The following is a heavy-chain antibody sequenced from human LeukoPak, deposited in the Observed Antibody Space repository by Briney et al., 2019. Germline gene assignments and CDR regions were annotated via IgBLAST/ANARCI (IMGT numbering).Heavy chain of an antibody. D-gene: IGHD5-18*01. CDR3: ARAGVYSYSYYMDV. Sequence: VRSLRLSCAAPRFTFSRYAMHWVRQAPGTGLEWVTLISYDVSNKYYADSVKGRFTISPDTSKNTLYMQMNRRRPAATALHTSARAGVYSYSYYMDVWGKGTLVTVSS. V-gene: IGHV3-30*04. CDR1: RFTFSRYA. J-gene: IGHJ6*03. CDR2: ISYDVSNK.